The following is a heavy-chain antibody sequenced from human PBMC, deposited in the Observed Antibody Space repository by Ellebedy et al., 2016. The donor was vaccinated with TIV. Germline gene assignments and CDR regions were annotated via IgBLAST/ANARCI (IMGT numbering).Heavy chain of an antibody. CDR2: INPNSGGT. J-gene: IGHJ6*02. CDR3: ARRPDYGGKGGMDV. V-gene: IGHV1-2*02. D-gene: IGHD4-23*01. Sequence: ASVKVSCXASGYTFTGYYMHWVRQAPGQGLEWMGWINPNSGGTNYAQKFQGRVTMTRDTSISTAYMELSRLRSDDTAVYYCARRPDYGGKGGMDVWGQGTTVTVSS. CDR1: GYTFTGYY.